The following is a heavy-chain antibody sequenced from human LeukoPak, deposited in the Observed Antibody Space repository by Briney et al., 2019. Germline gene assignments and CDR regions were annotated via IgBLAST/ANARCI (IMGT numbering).Heavy chain of an antibody. CDR3: ARENYDFWSGYYGY. V-gene: IGHV1-69*05. Sequence: ASVKVSCKASGGTFSSYAISWVRQAPGQGLEWMGGIIPIFGPTNYAQKFQGRVTITTDESTSTAYMELSSLRSEDTAVYYCARENYDFWSGYYGYWGQGTLVTVSS. CDR1: GGTFSSYA. J-gene: IGHJ4*02. CDR2: IIPIFGPT. D-gene: IGHD3-3*01.